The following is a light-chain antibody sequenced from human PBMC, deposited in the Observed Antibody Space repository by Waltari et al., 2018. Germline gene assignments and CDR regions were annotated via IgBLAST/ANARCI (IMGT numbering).Light chain of an antibody. Sequence: QSVLTQPPSVSGAPGQRVTISCTGSSSNIGVGTDVHWSQQLPGTAPKLLIYGNSNRPSGVPDRFSGSKSGTSASLAITGLQAEDEADYYCQSYDSSLSGFVVFGGGTKLTVL. CDR3: QSYDSSLSGFVV. V-gene: IGLV1-40*01. CDR2: GNS. CDR1: SSNIGVGTD. J-gene: IGLJ2*01.